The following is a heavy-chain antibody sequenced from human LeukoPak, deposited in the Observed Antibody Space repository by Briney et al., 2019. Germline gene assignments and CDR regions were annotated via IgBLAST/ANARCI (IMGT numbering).Heavy chain of an antibody. CDR1: GFTFSSYA. CDR2: ISGSGGST. V-gene: IGHV3-23*01. J-gene: IGHJ6*02. D-gene: IGHD6-13*01. Sequence: GGSLRLSCAASGFTFSSYAMSWVRQAPGKGLEWVSAISGSGGSTYYADSVKGRFTISRDNSKNTLYLQMNSLRAEDTAVYYCANAGRDSSSTISCGMDVWGQGTTVTVSS. CDR3: ANAGRDSSSTISCGMDV.